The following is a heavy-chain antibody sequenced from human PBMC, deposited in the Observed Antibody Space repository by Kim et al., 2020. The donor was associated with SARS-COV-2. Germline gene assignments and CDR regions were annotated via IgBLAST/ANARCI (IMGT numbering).Heavy chain of an antibody. J-gene: IGHJ5*02. D-gene: IGHD6-13*01. V-gene: IGHV3-7*01. CDR1: GFTFSSYW. Sequence: GGSLRLSCAASGFTFSSYWMSWVRQAPGKGLEWVANIKQDGSEKYYVDSVKGRFTISRDNAKNSLYLQMNSLRAEDTAVYYCARGIAAAGTWDRPYNWFDPWGQGTLVTVSS. CDR3: ARGIAAAGTWDRPYNWFDP. CDR2: IKQDGSEK.